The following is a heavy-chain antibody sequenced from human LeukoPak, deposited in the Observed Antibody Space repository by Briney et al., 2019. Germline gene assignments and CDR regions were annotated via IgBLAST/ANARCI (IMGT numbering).Heavy chain of an antibody. D-gene: IGHD3-3*01. CDR2: IFYSGTT. V-gene: IGHV4-39*01. CDR1: GGSISSSSYY. J-gene: IGHJ3*02. CDR3: GRHARREELRHGAFDI. Sequence: PSETLFLTCTVSGGSISSSSYYWGWIRQSPGKGLEWIGSIFYSGTTYYNPSLKSRITMSVDTSKNQFSLKVSSVTAADTAVYYCGRHARREELRHGAFDIWGQGTMVIVSS.